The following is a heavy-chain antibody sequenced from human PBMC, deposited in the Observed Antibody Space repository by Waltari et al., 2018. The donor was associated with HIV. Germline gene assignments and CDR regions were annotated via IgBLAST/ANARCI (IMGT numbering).Heavy chain of an antibody. Sequence: QVQLLQSGSEVKRPGASVKVSCKTSGYPFTDYGSSWVRQAPRQGLEWMGWISPYNGTTKVARTRQARISMTIDTSRHTAYMDLRSLRSDDTAVYYWARGDRAFDVWGQGTMVSVSS. V-gene: IGHV1-18*01. CDR2: ISPYNGTT. J-gene: IGHJ3*01. CDR1: GYPFTDYG. CDR3: ARGDRAFDV. D-gene: IGHD1-26*01.